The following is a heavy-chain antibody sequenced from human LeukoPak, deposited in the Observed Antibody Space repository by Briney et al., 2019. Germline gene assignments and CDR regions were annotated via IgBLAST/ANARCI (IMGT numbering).Heavy chain of an antibody. Sequence: SEPLSLPCAVSGGSFSGYSWSWIRQPPGKGLEWIGEINHSGSTNYNPSLKSRVTISVDTSKNQFSLKLSSVTAADTAVYYCAREGHYDYVWGSYRHVNWFDPWGQGTLVTVSS. V-gene: IGHV4-34*01. CDR2: INHSGST. D-gene: IGHD3-16*02. J-gene: IGHJ5*02. CDR3: AREGHYDYVWGSYRHVNWFDP. CDR1: GGSFSGYS.